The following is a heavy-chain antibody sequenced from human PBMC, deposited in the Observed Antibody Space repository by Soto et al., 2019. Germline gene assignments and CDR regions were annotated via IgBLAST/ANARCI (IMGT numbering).Heavy chain of an antibody. CDR2: ISYDGSNK. J-gene: IGHJ4*02. CDR3: AKPGYSYGGDFFDY. V-gene: IGHV3-30*18. D-gene: IGHD5-18*01. CDR1: GFTFSSYG. Sequence: GGSLRLSCAASGFTFSSYGMHGVRQAPGKGLEWVAVISYDGSNKYYADSVKGRFTISRDNSKNTLYLQMNSLRAEDTAVYYCAKPGYSYGGDFFDYWGQGTLVTVSS.